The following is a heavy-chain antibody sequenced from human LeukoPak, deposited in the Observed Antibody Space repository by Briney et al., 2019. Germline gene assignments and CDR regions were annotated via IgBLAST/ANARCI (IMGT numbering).Heavy chain of an antibody. CDR1: GGSISSGGYS. CDR3: ARWAVPAARGNNWFDP. Sequence: SQTLSLTCAVSGGSISSGGYSWSWIRQPPGKGLEWIGYIYHSGSTYYNPSLKSRVTISVDRSKNQFSLKLSSVTAADTAVYYCARWAVPAARGNNWFDPWGQGTLVTVSS. V-gene: IGHV4-30-2*01. J-gene: IGHJ5*02. D-gene: IGHD2-2*01. CDR2: IYHSGST.